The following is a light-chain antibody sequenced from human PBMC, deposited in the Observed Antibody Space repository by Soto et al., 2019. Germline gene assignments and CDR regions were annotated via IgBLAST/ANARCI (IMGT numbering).Light chain of an antibody. CDR2: AAS. CDR1: QSISSY. J-gene: IGKJ1*01. Sequence: IQMTPSPSSLSASVGDRVTIPCRASQSISSYLNWYQQKPGKAPKLLIYAASSLQSGVPSRFSGSGSGTDFTLTISSLQPEDFATYYCQQSYSTPRTFGQGTKVDI. V-gene: IGKV1-39*01. CDR3: QQSYSTPRT.